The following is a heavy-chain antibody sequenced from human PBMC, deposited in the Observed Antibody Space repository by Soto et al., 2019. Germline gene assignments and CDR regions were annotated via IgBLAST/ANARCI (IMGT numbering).Heavy chain of an antibody. CDR2: IYYSGST. J-gene: IGHJ6*02. CDR3: ARDRLRLPYYYYGMDV. Sequence: SETLSLTCTVSGGSISSYYWSWIRQPPGKGLEWIGYIYYSGSTNYNPSLKSRVTISVDTSKNQFSLKLSSVTAADTAVYYCARDRLRLPYYYYGMDVWGQGTTVTVSS. D-gene: IGHD5-12*01. V-gene: IGHV4-59*12. CDR1: GGSISSYY.